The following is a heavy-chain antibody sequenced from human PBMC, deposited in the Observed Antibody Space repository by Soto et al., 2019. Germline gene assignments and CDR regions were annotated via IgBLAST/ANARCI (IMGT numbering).Heavy chain of an antibody. D-gene: IGHD2-2*02. Sequence: GESLKISCAASGFTFSNAWMSWVRQAPGKGLEWVGRIKSKTDGGTTDYAAPVKGRFTISRDDSKNTLYLQMNSLKTEDTAVYYCTTEGPSDIVVVPAAIPQAGTFDYWGQGTLVTVSS. CDR1: GFTFSNAW. CDR3: TTEGPSDIVVVPAAIPQAGTFDY. CDR2: IKSKTDGGTT. J-gene: IGHJ4*02. V-gene: IGHV3-15*01.